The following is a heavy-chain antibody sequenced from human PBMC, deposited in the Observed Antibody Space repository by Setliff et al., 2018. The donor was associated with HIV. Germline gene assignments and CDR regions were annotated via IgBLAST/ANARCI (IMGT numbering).Heavy chain of an antibody. V-gene: IGHV4-34*01. J-gene: IGHJ6*03. CDR2: IYHSGTT. D-gene: IGHD3-22*01. Sequence: NPSETLSLTCAVYGGSFSGYYWAWIRQPPGKGLEWIGSIYHSGTTYDNPSLKSRVTISVDTSRNQFSLKMNSVTAADTAVYYCARDYYDDTYYRPGIYNVYYMDVWGKGTTVTVSS. CDR3: ARDYYDDTYYRPGIYNVYYMDV. CDR1: GGSFSGYY.